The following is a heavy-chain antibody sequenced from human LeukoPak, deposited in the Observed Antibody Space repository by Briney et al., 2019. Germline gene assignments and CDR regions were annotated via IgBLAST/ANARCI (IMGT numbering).Heavy chain of an antibody. D-gene: IGHD3-22*01. V-gene: IGHV4-34*01. CDR1: GGSFSGYY. J-gene: IGHJ6*03. Sequence: PSETLSLTCTVYGGSFSGYYWSWIRQPPGKGPEWIGEINHSGSTNYNPSLKSRVTISVDTSKNQFSLKLSSVTAADTAVYYCARVGGYSPYYYYYYYMDVRGKGTTVTVSS. CDR2: INHSGST. CDR3: ARVGGYSPYYYYYYYMDV.